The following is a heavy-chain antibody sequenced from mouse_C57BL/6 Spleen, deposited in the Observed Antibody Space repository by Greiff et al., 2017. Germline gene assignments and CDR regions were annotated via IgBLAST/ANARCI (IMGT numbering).Heavy chain of an antibody. Sequence: QVQLQQSGPGLVQPSQSLSITCTVSGFSLTSYGVHWVRQPPGKGLEWLGVIWSGGSTDYNAAFISRLSISKDNSKSQVFFKMNSLQADDTAIDYCAKVPYEGYAMDYWGQGTSVTVSS. D-gene: IGHD2-12*01. CDR1: GFSLTSYG. J-gene: IGHJ4*01. CDR3: AKVPYEGYAMDY. CDR2: IWSGGST. V-gene: IGHV2-4*01.